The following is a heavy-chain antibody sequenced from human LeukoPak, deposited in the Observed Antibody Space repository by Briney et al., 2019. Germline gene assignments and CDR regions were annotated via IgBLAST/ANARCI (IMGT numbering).Heavy chain of an antibody. D-gene: IGHD2-2*01. CDR1: GFTFSSYA. CDR3: ATSSGAYCSSTSCYSDY. Sequence: PGGSLRLSCAASGFTFSSYAMSWVRQAPGKGLEWVSAISGSGGSAYYADSVKGRFTISRDNSKNTLYLQMNSLRAEDTAVYYCATSSGAYCSSTSCYSDYWGQGTLATVSS. V-gene: IGHV3-23*01. J-gene: IGHJ4*02. CDR2: ISGSGGSA.